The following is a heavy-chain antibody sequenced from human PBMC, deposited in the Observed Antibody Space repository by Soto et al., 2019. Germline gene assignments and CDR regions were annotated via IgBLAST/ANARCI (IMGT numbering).Heavy chain of an antibody. CDR3: ARVPAPTACFDY. CDR2: INSDGSST. CDR1: GFTFSSYW. J-gene: IGHJ4*02. V-gene: IGHV3-74*01. Sequence: GGSLRLSCAASGFTFSSYWMHWVRQAPGKGLVWVSRINSDGSSTSYADSVKGRFTISRDNAKNTLYLQMNGLRAEDTAVYYCARVPAPTACFDYWGQGTLVTVSS. D-gene: IGHD5-18*01.